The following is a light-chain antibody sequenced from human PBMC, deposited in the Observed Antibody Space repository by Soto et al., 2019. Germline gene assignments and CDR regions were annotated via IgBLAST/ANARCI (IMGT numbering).Light chain of an antibody. CDR3: QQFNSYPFT. CDR1: QSISSW. J-gene: IGKJ1*01. Sequence: DIQMTQSPSTLSASPGDRVTISCRASQSISSWLAWYQQKPGQAPKSLIYHASNRASGIPARFSGSGSGTEFTLTISSLQSDDFATYYCQQFNSYPFTFGQGTKVDIK. CDR2: HAS. V-gene: IGKV1-5*01.